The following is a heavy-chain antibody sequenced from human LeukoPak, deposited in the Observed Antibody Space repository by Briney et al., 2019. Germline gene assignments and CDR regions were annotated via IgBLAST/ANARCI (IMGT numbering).Heavy chain of an antibody. CDR2: IGNSGGDS. J-gene: IGHJ4*02. D-gene: IGHD6-19*01. CDR1: GFTFTTYA. V-gene: IGHV3-23*01. Sequence: GGSLRLSCAASGFTFTTYAMCWVRQAPGKGLEWVSCIGNSGGDSVYADSVRGRFTVSRDTSRNTLFLEMNSLRAEDTAIYYCAKRGGESSGWGPFDYWGQGTLVTVSS. CDR3: AKRGGESSGWGPFDY.